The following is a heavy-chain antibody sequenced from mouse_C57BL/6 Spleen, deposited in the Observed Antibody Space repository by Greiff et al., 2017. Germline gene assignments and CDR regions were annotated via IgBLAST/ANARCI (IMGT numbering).Heavy chain of an antibody. CDR3: ARVDGYYYFDY. Sequence: VKLVDSGGGLVQPGGSLKLSCAVSAFPFSDSGMVWVRQAPRKGPEWVASISNLAYSIYYADTVKGRVTMSRENAKSTLYLEMSSLRSEDTAMYYCARVDGYYYFDYWGQGTTLTVSS. CDR1: AFPFSDSG. J-gene: IGHJ2*01. V-gene: IGHV5-15*01. CDR2: ISNLAYSI. D-gene: IGHD2-3*01.